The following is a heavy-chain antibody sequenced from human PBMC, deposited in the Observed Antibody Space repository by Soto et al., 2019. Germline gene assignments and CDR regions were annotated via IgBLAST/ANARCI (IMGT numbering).Heavy chain of an antibody. CDR2: IYYSGST. J-gene: IGHJ4*02. D-gene: IGHD1-26*01. CDR1: GGSISSYY. CDR3: ARVGDYSGSYFDY. V-gene: IGHV4-59*01. Sequence: SETLSLTCTVSGGSISSYYWSWIRQPPGKGLEWIGYIYYSGSTNYNPSLKSRVTISVDTSKNQFSLKLSSVTAADTAVYYCARVGDYSGSYFDYWGQGTLVTVSS.